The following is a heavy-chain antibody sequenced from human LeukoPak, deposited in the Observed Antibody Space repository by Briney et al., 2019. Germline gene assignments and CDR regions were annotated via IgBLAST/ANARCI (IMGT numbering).Heavy chain of an antibody. D-gene: IGHD7-27*01. J-gene: IGHJ6*02. CDR2: INPSGGST. CDR3: AKAPRRSPELGYYYYYGMDV. Sequence: ASVKASCKASGYTFTSYYMHWVRQAPGQGLEWMGIINPSGGSTSYAQKFQGRVTMTRDTSTSTVYMELSSLRSEDTAVYYCAKAPRRSPELGYYYYYGMDVWGQGTTVTVSS. CDR1: GYTFTSYY. V-gene: IGHV1-46*01.